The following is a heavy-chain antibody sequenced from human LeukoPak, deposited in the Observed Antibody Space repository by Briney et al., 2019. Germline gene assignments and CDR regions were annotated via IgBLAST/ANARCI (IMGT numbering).Heavy chain of an antibody. J-gene: IGHJ4*02. CDR1: GYTFTSYD. Sequence: ASVKVSCKASGYTFTSYDINWVRQATGQGLEWMGWMNPNSGNTGYAQKFQGRVTTTRNTSISTAYMELSSLRSEDTAVYYCARTKVGATPFDYWGQGTLVTVSS. D-gene: IGHD1-26*01. CDR3: ARTKVGATPFDY. CDR2: MNPNSGNT. V-gene: IGHV1-8*01.